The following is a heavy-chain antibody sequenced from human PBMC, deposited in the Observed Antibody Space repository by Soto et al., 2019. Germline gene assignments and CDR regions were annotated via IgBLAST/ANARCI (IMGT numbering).Heavy chain of an antibody. J-gene: IGHJ4*02. CDR3: ARSSGRLLWFGELSARLYYFDY. Sequence: PSETLSLTCTFSVGSIISGGYYWRWIRQHPGKGLEWIGYIYYSGSTYYNPSLKSRVTISVDTSKNQFSLKLSSVTAADTAVYYCARSSGRLLWFGELSARLYYFDYWGQGTLVTVSS. V-gene: IGHV4-31*03. D-gene: IGHD3-10*01. CDR2: IYYSGST. CDR1: VGSIISGGYY.